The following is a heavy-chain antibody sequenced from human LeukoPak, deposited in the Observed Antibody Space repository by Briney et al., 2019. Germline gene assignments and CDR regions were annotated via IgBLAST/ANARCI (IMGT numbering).Heavy chain of an antibody. CDR3: ARVGGMTTINNAAFDI. V-gene: IGHV4-59*01. J-gene: IGHJ3*02. D-gene: IGHD5-24*01. Sequence: SEALSLTCSVSGGSINSDYWTWIRQPPGKGLEWIGYIYHSGSTNYNPSLKSRVTISIDKSKKQFSLKLISVTAADTAIYYCARVGGMTTINNAAFDIWGQGTMVTVSS. CDR2: IYHSGST. CDR1: GGSINSDY.